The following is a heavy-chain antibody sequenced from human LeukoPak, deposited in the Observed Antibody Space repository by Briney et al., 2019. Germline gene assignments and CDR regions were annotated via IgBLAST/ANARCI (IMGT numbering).Heavy chain of an antibody. V-gene: IGHV1-2*02. CDR3: ARDLMVREVIINWFDP. CDR2: INPNSGGT. J-gene: IGHJ5*02. CDR1: GYTFTGYY. Sequence: ASVKVSCKASGYTFTGYYIHWVRQAPGQGPEWMGWINPNSGGTNYAQKFQGRVTMTRDTSISTAYMELSGLTSDDTAVYYCARDLMVREVIINWFDPWGQGTLVTVSS. D-gene: IGHD3-10*01.